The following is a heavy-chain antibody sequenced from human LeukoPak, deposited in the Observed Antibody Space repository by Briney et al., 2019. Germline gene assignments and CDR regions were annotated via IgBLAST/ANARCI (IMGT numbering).Heavy chain of an antibody. CDR1: GYTFTGYY. CDR2: INPNSGGT. J-gene: IGHJ6*02. D-gene: IGHD5-18*01. CDR3: ARDGFVDTAMVTYYYYGMDV. Sequence: GASVNVSCKASGYTFTGYYMHWVRQAPGQGLEWMGWINPNSGGTNYAQKFQGWVTMTRDTSISTAYMELSRLRSDDTAVYYCARDGFVDTAMVTYYYYGMDVWGQGTTVTVSS. V-gene: IGHV1-2*04.